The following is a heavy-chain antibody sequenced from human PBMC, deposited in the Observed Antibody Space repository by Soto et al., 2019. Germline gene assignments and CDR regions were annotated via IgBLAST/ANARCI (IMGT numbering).Heavy chain of an antibody. CDR2: ISGSGGST. CDR3: AYPEVRRGAFDY. Sequence: PGGSLRLSCAASGFTFSSYAMSWVRQAPGKGLEWVSAISGSGGSTYYADSVKGRFTISRDNSKNTLYLQMNSLRAEDTAVYYCAYPEVRRGAFDYWGQGTLVTVSS. V-gene: IGHV3-23*01. J-gene: IGHJ4*02. CDR1: GFTFSSYA. D-gene: IGHD3-16*01.